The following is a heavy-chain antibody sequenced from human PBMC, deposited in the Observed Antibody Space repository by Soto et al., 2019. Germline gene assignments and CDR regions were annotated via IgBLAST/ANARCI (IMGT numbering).Heavy chain of an antibody. V-gene: IGHV4-31*03. D-gene: IGHD3-3*01. CDR3: ARTSRISISAVVKYYYYYYDMDV. CDR2: TYYSGTT. Sequence: QVQLQESGPGLVKPSQTLSLTCTVSGGSISSGGYYWSWIRQHPGKGLEWIGYTYYSGTTYYNPSLKSRVSLSVELSKDQFPLKLSPVTAADTAVYYCARTSRISISAVVKYYYYYYDMDVWGQGTTVTVSS. J-gene: IGHJ6*02. CDR1: GGSISSGGYY.